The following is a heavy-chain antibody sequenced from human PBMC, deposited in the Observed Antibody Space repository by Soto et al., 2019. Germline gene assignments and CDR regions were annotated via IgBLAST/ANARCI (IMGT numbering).Heavy chain of an antibody. CDR1: GYSFMKYG. CDR3: AREASILIPAAQPSRFDS. V-gene: IGHV1-18*01. J-gene: IGHJ4*02. CDR2: ISPYSGYT. Sequence: ASVKVSCKGFGYSFMKYGINWVRQAPGQGLEWVGWISPYSGYTHSAQKFHGRLTLTTDTAASTAYMELRILRSADTALYYCAREASILIPAAQPSRFDSWGQGTLVTVSS. D-gene: IGHD2-2*01.